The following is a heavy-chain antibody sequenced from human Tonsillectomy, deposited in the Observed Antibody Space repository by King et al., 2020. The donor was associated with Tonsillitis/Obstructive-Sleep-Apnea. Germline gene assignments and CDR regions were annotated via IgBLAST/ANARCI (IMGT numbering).Heavy chain of an antibody. CDR3: ARAPRRRSSAIMYY. CDR1: GGTFSSYA. V-gene: IGHV1-69*01. CDR2: IIPIFGTA. J-gene: IGHJ4*02. Sequence: QLVQSGAEVKKPGSSVKVSCKASGGTFSSYAISWGRQAPGQGLEWMGGIIPIFGTANYAQKSQGRVTSTADESTSTAYMERSSLRSEDTAVYYCARAPRRRSSAIMYYWGQGTLVTVSS. D-gene: IGHD1-26*01.